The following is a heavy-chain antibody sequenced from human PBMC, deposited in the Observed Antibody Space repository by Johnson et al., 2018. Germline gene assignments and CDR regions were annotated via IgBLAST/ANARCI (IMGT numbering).Heavy chain of an antibody. J-gene: IGHJ5*02. CDR3: ARDGAAPSWFDP. CDR1: GYTFTNYA. Sequence: QVQLVQSGAEVKKPGASVKISCEASGYTFTNYAMHWVRQAPGQRLEWMGWINAGNGNTKYSQKFQGRVTITRDPPAGTSYMGLSSLTSEDTAVYFCARDGAAPSWFDPWGQGTLVTVSS. CDR2: INAGNGNT. D-gene: IGHD6-25*01. V-gene: IGHV1-3*01.